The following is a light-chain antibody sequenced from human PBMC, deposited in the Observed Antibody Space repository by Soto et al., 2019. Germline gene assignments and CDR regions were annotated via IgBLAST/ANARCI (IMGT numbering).Light chain of an antibody. CDR2: DVS. J-gene: IGLJ1*01. CDR1: SSDVGGYNY. V-gene: IGLV2-14*01. Sequence: QSVLTQPASGSGSPGQSSTISCTGSSSDVGGYNYVPWYQQHPGKAPKLMIYDVSNRPSGVSNRFSGSKSGNTASLTITGLQAEDEADYYCSSYTSSSTLYVFGTGTKVTVL. CDR3: SSYTSSSTLYV.